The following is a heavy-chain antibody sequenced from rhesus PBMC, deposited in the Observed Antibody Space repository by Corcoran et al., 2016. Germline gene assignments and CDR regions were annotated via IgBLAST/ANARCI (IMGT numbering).Heavy chain of an antibody. D-gene: IGHD3-16*01. CDR2: IVGNIAGT. CDR3: ARVGNSGSFNY. V-gene: IGHV4-81*01. Sequence: QVQLQESGPGLVKPSETLSLTCAVSGGSIGGYYWSWLRPAPGKGRVWIGNIVGNIAGTNSHPSLKSRGPISKDAFKNQFSMKLSSVTSADTAVYYCARVGNSGSFNYWGQGVLVTVSS. J-gene: IGHJ4*01. CDR1: GGSIGGYY.